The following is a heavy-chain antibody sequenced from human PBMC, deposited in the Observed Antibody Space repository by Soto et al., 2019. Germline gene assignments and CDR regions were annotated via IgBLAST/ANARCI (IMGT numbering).Heavy chain of an antibody. V-gene: IGHV4-59*01. CDR1: GGSISSYY. D-gene: IGHD5-12*01. Sequence: SETLSLTCTVSGGSISSYYWSWIRQPPGKGLEWIGYIYYSGSTNYNPSLKSRVTISVDTSKNQFSLKLSSVTAADTAVYYCARGTKWLRLLDAFDIWGQGTMVTVSS. CDR3: ARGTKWLRLLDAFDI. J-gene: IGHJ3*02. CDR2: IYYSGST.